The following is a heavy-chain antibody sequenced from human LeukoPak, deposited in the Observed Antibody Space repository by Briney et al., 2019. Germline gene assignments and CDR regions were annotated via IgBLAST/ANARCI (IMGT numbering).Heavy chain of an antibody. CDR3: AQNLIDSSGSDY. CDR2: INAGNGNT. CDR1: GYIFTSYA. D-gene: IGHD6-19*01. Sequence: ASVKVSCKASGYIFTSYAMHWVRQAPGQRLEWMGWINAGNGNTKYSQKFQGRVTITRDTSASTAYMELSSLRSEDRAVYYCAQNLIDSSGSDYWGQGTLVTVSS. V-gene: IGHV1-3*01. J-gene: IGHJ4*02.